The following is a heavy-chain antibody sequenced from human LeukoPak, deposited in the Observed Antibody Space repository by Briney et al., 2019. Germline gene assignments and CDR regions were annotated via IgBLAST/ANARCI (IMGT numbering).Heavy chain of an antibody. D-gene: IGHD7-27*01. Sequence: GGSLRLSCAASGFSISNYGMHWVRQAPGKALEWVAVISYDGSDKYYADSVKGRFTISRDNSKNTLYLQMNSLRAEDTAVYYCARRAGDHYYFDYWGQGTLVTVSS. CDR2: ISYDGSDK. CDR3: ARRAGDHYYFDY. V-gene: IGHV3-30*03. CDR1: GFSISNYG. J-gene: IGHJ4*02.